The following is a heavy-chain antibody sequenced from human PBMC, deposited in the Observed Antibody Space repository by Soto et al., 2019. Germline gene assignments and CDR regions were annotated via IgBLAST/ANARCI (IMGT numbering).Heavy chain of an antibody. CDR2: TYYRSKWHN. Sequence: PSQTLSLTCAISGDSVSSNSAVWNWIRQSPSGGLEWLARTYYRSKWHNEYAVSVKSRISINPDTSKNQFSLQLSSVTPEDTAIYYCARQLAGAFDYWGKGTLVTVSS. CDR3: ARQLAGAFDY. J-gene: IGHJ4*02. CDR1: GDSVSSNSAV. V-gene: IGHV6-1*01. D-gene: IGHD6-19*01.